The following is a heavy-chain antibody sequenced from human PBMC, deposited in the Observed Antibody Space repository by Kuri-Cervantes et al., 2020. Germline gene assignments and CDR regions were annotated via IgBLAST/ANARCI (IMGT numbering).Heavy chain of an antibody. D-gene: IGHD4-17*01. Sequence: SVKVSCKASGGTFSSSVLSWVRQAPGQGLEWMGGLFPLFGTVRYAQKFQGRLTITADQSTNTAYMELSSLRSEDTAVYYCAKSSYGDYYYWGQGTLVTVSS. V-gene: IGHV1-69*13. CDR2: LFPLFGTV. J-gene: IGHJ4*02. CDR3: AKSSYGDYYY. CDR1: GGTFSSSV.